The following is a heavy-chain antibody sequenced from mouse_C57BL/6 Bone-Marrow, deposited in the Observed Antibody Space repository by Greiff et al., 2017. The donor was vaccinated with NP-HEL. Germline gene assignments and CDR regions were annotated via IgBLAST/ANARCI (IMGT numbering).Heavy chain of an antibody. Sequence: EVMLVESGGGLVQPGGSLKLSCAASGFTFSDYYMYWVRQTPEKRLEWVAYISNGGGSTYYPDTVKGRFTISRDNAKNTLYLQMSRLKSEDTAMYYCARLPLITTVVEGYFDVWGTGTTVTVSS. CDR2: ISNGGGST. CDR3: ARLPLITTVVEGYFDV. J-gene: IGHJ1*03. D-gene: IGHD1-1*01. CDR1: GFTFSDYY. V-gene: IGHV5-12*01.